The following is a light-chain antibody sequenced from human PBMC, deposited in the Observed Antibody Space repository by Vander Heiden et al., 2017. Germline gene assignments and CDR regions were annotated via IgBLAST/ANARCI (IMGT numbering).Light chain of an antibody. CDR1: HSISTS. Sequence: DIQMTQSPSSLSASVGDRVTITCRASHSISTSLTWYQQKPGKAPNLLIFAASTLQSGVPSRFSGSGSGTDFTLTINSLQREDFATYYCQQSYNDPAFGQGTKLEIK. CDR2: AAS. CDR3: QQSYNDPA. V-gene: IGKV1-39*01. J-gene: IGKJ2*01.